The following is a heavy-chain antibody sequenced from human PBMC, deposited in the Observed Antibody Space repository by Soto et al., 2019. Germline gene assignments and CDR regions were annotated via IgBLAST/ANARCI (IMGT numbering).Heavy chain of an antibody. CDR3: ARDLVVVPAAIAARQPYYYYGMDV. V-gene: IGHV3-21*01. J-gene: IGHJ6*02. D-gene: IGHD2-2*01. Sequence: PGVSLRLSCAASGFTFSSYSMNSVRQAPGKGLEWVSSISSSSSYIYYADSVKGRFTISRDNAKNSLYLQMNSLRAEDTAVYYYARDLVVVPAAIAARQPYYYYGMDVWGQGTTVTVSS. CDR1: GFTFSSYS. CDR2: ISSSSSYI.